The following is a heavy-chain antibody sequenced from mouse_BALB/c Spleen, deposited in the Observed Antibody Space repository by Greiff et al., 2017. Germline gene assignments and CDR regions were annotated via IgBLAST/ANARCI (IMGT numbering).Heavy chain of an antibody. D-gene: IGHD2-14*01. CDR2: IDPANGNT. Sequence: VQLQQSGAELVKPGASVKLSCTASGFNIKDTYMHWVKQRPEQGLEWIGRIDPANGNTKYDPKFQGKATITADTSSNTTYLQLSSLTSEDTAVYYCARRWYDGYFDVWGAGTTVTVSS. CDR1: GFNIKDTY. J-gene: IGHJ1*01. CDR3: ARRWYDGYFDV. V-gene: IGHV14-3*02.